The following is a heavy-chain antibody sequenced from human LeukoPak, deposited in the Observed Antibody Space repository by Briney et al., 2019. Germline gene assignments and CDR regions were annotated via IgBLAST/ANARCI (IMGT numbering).Heavy chain of an antibody. J-gene: IGHJ4*02. Sequence: GGSLRLSCAASGFTFRNYGMHWVRLAPGKGLEWVAFIRYDGSIRYYVDSVKGRFTVSRDNSKNTLYLQMNSLRAEDTAVYYCAKDVNVGGDYFDYWGQGTLVTVSS. CDR1: GFTFRNYG. CDR2: IRYDGSIR. D-gene: IGHD3-10*01. CDR3: AKDVNVGGDYFDY. V-gene: IGHV3-30*02.